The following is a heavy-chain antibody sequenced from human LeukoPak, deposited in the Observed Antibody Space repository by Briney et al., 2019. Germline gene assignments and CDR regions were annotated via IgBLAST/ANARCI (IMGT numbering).Heavy chain of an antibody. Sequence: GESLKISCKGSGYSFTSYWIGWVRQLPGKGLEWMGIIYPGDSDTRYSPSFQGQVTISADKSISTAYLQWSSLKASDTAMYYCARLSGAYYYHYYMDVWGKGTTVTVS. J-gene: IGHJ6*03. CDR3: ARLSGAYYYHYYMDV. V-gene: IGHV5-51*01. CDR2: IYPGDSDT. D-gene: IGHD3-10*01. CDR1: GYSFTSYW.